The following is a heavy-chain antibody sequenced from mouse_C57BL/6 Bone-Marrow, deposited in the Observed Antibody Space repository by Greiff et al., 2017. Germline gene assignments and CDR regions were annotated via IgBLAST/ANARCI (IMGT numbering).Heavy chain of an antibody. D-gene: IGHD1-1*01. CDR3: ARRVTTVGPAGLAY. Sequence: VQLQQSDAELVKPGPSVKLSCKVSGYTFTDHSIHWMKQRPEQGLEWIGYIYPSDGSTKYNEKFKGKSTLTADKSSSPAHMQLNSLTSEDSEVYFCARRVTTVGPAGLAYWGQGTLVTVSA. V-gene: IGHV1-78*01. J-gene: IGHJ3*01. CDR2: IYPSDGST. CDR1: GYTFTDHS.